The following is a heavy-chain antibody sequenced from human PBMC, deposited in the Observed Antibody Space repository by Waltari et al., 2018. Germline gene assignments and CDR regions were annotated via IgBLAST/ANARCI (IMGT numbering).Heavy chain of an antibody. CDR2: INYSGST. D-gene: IGHD6-6*01. CDR3: VREWSSSSSWFDP. J-gene: IGHJ5*02. Sequence: QVQLQESGPGLVKSSETLSLTCTVSGGSIGRNTFYWAWIRQPPGKRMEWMASINYSGSTYYMTSLKSRVTISVDTSRNQLSLRLTSVTAADTAVYFCVREWSSSSSWFDPWGQGTLVTVSS. CDR1: GGSIGRNTFY. V-gene: IGHV4-39*07.